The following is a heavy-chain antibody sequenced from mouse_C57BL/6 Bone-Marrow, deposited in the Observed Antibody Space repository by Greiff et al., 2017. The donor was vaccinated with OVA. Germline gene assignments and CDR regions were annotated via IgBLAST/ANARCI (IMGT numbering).Heavy chain of an antibody. J-gene: IGHJ4*01. CDR2: IDPENGDT. CDR1: GFNIKDDY. V-gene: IGHV14-4*01. Sequence: VQLKQSGAELVRPGASVKLSCTASGFNIKDDYMHWVKQRPEQGLEWIGWIDPENGDTEYASKFQGKATITADTSSNTAYLQLSGLTSEDTAVYYCTTWGAMGYWGQGASVTVSS. CDR3: TTWGAMGY.